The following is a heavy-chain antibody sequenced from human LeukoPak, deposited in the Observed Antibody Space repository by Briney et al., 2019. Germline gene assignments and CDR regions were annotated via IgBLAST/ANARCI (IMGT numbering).Heavy chain of an antibody. J-gene: IGHJ4*02. CDR2: IYTSGST. V-gene: IGHV4-61*02. CDR1: GGSISSGSYY. CDR3: ARLTVEDAGMVWMDY. Sequence: PSETLSLTCTVSGGSISSGSYYWSWIRQPAGKGLEWIGRIYTSGSTNYNPSLKSRVTISVDTSKNQFSLKLSSVTAADTAVYYCARLTVEDAGMVWMDYWGQGTLVTVSS. D-gene: IGHD5-18*01.